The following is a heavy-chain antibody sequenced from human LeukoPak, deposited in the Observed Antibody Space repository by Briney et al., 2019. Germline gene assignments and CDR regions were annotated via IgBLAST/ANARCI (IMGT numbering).Heavy chain of an antibody. CDR2: INPNSGGT. D-gene: IGHD6-19*01. CDR3: ATDGAVAGTAYPEY. Sequence: ASVKVSCKASGYTFTGYYIHWVRQAPGQGLEWMGWINPNSGGTNYAQKFQGRVTMTRDTSISTAYMELSSLTSDDTALYYCATDGAVAGTAYPEYWGQGTLVTVSS. V-gene: IGHV1-2*02. J-gene: IGHJ4*02. CDR1: GYTFTGYY.